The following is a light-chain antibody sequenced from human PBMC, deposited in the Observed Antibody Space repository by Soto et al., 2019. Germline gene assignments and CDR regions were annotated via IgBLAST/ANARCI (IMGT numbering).Light chain of an antibody. J-gene: IGKJ1*01. V-gene: IGKV3-15*01. CDR1: QSVSGSY. CDR3: QQYRDWRPQ. CDR2: DAC. Sequence: PGERATLSCGASQSVSGSYSAWYQQKRGQAPRLLIYDACSMATGIPARLSGSGSGTEFTLTISSLQSEDFAVYYCQQYRDWRPQFGQGTKVDIK.